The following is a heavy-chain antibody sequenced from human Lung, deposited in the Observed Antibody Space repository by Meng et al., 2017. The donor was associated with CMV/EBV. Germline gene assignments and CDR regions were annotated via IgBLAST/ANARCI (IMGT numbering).Heavy chain of an antibody. D-gene: IGHD2/OR15-2a*01. J-gene: IGHJ4*02. CDR3: GKEETTYFPGWSNY. Sequence: VSVFSFNDFTMSSVRQVPGKVLEWVSLISSDGATTYYADSVTGRFTISRDNSKCSLYLQMNRLRTEDTAFYYCGKEETTYFPGWSNYWGQGTLVTVSS. CDR1: VFSFNDFT. V-gene: IGHV3-43*01. CDR2: ISSDGATT.